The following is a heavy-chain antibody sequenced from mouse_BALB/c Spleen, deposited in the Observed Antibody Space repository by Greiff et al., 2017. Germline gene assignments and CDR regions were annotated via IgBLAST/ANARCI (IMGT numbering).Heavy chain of an antibody. Sequence: DVHLVESGGGLVQPGGSLKLSCAASGFTFSSYTMSWVRQTPEKRLEWVAYISNGGGSTYYPDTVKGRFTISRDNAKNTLYLQMSSLKSEDTAMYYCARPPYGSSPFAYWGQGTLVTVSA. V-gene: IGHV5-12-2*01. CDR2: ISNGGGST. D-gene: IGHD1-1*01. CDR1: GFTFSSYT. J-gene: IGHJ3*01. CDR3: ARPPYGSSPFAY.